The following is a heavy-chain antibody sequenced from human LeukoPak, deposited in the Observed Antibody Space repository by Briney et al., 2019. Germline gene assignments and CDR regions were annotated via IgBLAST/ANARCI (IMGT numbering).Heavy chain of an antibody. J-gene: IGHJ5*02. CDR3: ARDQQLTSSWYDNWFDP. CDR1: GGSISNNNYY. D-gene: IGHD6-13*01. Sequence: SETLSLTCTVSGGSISNNNYYWGWIRQPPGKGLEWIGSIYYSGITYFNPSLKSRVTISVDTSKNQFSLKLSSVTAADTAVYYCARDQQLTSSWYDNWFDPWGQGILVTVSS. CDR2: IYYSGIT. V-gene: IGHV4-39*07.